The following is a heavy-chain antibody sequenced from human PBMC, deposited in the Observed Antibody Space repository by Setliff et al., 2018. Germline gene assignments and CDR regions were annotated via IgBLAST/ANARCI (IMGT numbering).Heavy chain of an antibody. V-gene: IGHV4-38-2*01. CDR2: IYHSGST. Sequence: SETLSLTCAVSGYSISSGYYWGWIRQPPGKGPEWIGIIYHSGSTYYNPSLKSRVTISVDTSKNQFSLKLSSVTAADTAVYYCARTSGSGSSLLPNFSDPWGQGTLVTVSS. J-gene: IGHJ5*02. CDR1: GYSISSGYY. CDR3: ARTSGSGSSLLPNFSDP. D-gene: IGHD3-10*01.